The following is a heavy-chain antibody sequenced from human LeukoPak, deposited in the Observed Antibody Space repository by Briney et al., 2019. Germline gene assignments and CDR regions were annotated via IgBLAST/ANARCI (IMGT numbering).Heavy chain of an antibody. CDR1: GYTFTSYA. CDR2: INAGNGNT. J-gene: IGHJ6*04. D-gene: IGHD2-2*01. CDR3: ARDQRLRGYCSSTSCYRPRSRYGMDV. V-gene: IGHV1-3*01. Sequence: ASVKVSCKASGYTFTSYAMHWVRQAPGQRGEGMGWINAGNGNTKYSQKFQGRVTITRDTSASTAYMELSSLRSEDTAVYYCARDQRLRGYCSSTSCYRPRSRYGMDVWGKGTTVTVSS.